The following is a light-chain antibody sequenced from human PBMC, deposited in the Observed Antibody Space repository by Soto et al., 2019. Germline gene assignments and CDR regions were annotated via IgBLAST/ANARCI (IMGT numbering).Light chain of an antibody. CDR3: QQYDNLPLT. Sequence: DIVMTQAPSSLSASFGDRFTMTCRASQSISIYLHWYQQKPGKAPKLLIYDASNLETGVPSRFSGSGSGTDFTFTISSLQPEDIATYYCQQYDNLPLTFGGGTKVDIK. CDR2: DAS. J-gene: IGKJ4*01. CDR1: QSISIY. V-gene: IGKV1-33*01.